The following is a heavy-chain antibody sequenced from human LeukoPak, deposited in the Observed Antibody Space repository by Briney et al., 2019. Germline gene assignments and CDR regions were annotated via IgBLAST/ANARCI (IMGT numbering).Heavy chain of an antibody. Sequence: GGSLRPSCAASGFTFSSYSMYWVRQAPGKGLEWVSSISSSSSYIYYADSVKGRFTISRDNAKNSLYLQMNSLRAEDTAVYYCARSYDSSGYTLYSFDYWGQGTLVTVSS. V-gene: IGHV3-21*01. CDR1: GFTFSSYS. J-gene: IGHJ4*02. CDR3: ARSYDSSGYTLYSFDY. D-gene: IGHD3-22*01. CDR2: ISSSSSYI.